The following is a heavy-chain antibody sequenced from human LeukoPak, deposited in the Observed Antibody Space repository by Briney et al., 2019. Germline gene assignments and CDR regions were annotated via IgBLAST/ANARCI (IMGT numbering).Heavy chain of an antibody. Sequence: GTSLRLSCAASGFTFRNYGMHWVRQTPGKGLEWVAVIWYDGSKEYYADSVKGRFTISRDNSKNTLYLQMNSLRAEDTAEYYCARTGESSSWYYFQYWGQGTQVTVSS. CDR2: IWYDGSKE. CDR3: ARTGESSSWYYFQY. CDR1: GFTFRNYG. V-gene: IGHV3-33*01. J-gene: IGHJ4*02. D-gene: IGHD6-13*01.